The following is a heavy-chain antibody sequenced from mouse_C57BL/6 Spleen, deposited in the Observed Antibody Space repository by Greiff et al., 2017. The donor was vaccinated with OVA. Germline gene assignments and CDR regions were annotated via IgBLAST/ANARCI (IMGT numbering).Heavy chain of an antibody. D-gene: IGHD4-1*01. Sequence: VQLKQSGAELVRPGASVKLSCTASGFNIKDYYMHWVKQRPEQGLEWIGRIDPEDGDTESAPKFPGKATMTADTSSNTAYLQLSSLTSEDTAVYYCTTSGLGRGYFDVWGTGTTVTVSS. CDR2: IDPEDGDT. CDR1: GFNIKDYY. V-gene: IGHV14-1*01. CDR3: TTSGLGRGYFDV. J-gene: IGHJ1*03.